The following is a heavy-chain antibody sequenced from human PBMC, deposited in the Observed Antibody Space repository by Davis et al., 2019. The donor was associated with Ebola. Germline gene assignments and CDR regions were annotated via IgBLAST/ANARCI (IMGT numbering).Heavy chain of an antibody. D-gene: IGHD3-22*01. CDR1: GFPFLSYA. J-gene: IGHJ4*02. CDR2: ISGSGGSP. V-gene: IGHV3-23*01. CDR3: AKGVNYYDSSGPNYN. Sequence: SLKLSCAASGFPFLSYAMSWVRQAPGKGLEWVSAISGSGGSPYYADSVKGRFTISRDNSKNTLYLQMNSLRAEDTAVYYCAKGVNYYDSSGPNYNWGQGTLVTVSS.